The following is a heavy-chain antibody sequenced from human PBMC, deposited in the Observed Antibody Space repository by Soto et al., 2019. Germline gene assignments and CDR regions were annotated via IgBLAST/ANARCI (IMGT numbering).Heavy chain of an antibody. J-gene: IGHJ4*02. CDR1: GFTFSNYA. CDR3: AKASGNYIFDF. V-gene: IGHV3-23*01. CDR2: ISESGGST. Sequence: HPGGSLRLSCAASGFTFSNYAINWGRQAPGKGLEWVSAISESGGSTNYADSVKGRFTISRDNSKNTLYLQMNSLRAEDTAVYHCAKASGNYIFDFWGRGTLVTVSS. D-gene: IGHD1-26*01.